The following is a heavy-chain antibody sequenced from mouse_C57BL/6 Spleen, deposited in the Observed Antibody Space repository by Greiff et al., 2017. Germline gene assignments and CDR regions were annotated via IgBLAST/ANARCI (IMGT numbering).Heavy chain of an antibody. Sequence: VQLQQSGAELVRPGASVPLSCKASGYTFTDYAMHWVKQTPVHGLEWIGAIDPETGGTAYNQKFKGKAILTADTSSSTAYMELRSLTSEDSAVYYCTRGYSNHRDYWGQGTTLTVAA. V-gene: IGHV1-15*01. CDR3: TRGYSNHRDY. CDR2: IDPETGGT. CDR1: GYTFTDYA. J-gene: IGHJ2*01. D-gene: IGHD2-5*01.